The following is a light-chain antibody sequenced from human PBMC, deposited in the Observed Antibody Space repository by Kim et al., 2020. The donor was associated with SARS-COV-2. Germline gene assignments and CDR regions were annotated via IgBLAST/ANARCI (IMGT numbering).Light chain of an antibody. CDR3: SSFTTSTLYV. V-gene: IGLV2-14*03. CDR2: DVR. Sequence: QSITITCTGTSSDIGGYNFGTWDQQHPGRAPKRMIYDVRQRPAGVSNRVSGSKSGSTAYLNISGLQAEDEDEDYCSSFTTSTLYVFGDGTKVTVL. J-gene: IGLJ1*01. CDR1: SSDIGGYNF.